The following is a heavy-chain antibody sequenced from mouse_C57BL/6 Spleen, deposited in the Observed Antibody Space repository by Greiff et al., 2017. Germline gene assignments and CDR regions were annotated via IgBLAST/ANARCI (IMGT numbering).Heavy chain of an antibody. Sequence: QVHVKQPGAELVRPGSSVKLSCKASGYTFTSYWMHWVKQRPIQGLEWIGNINPSDSETHYNQKFKDKATLTVDKSSSTAYMQLSSLTSEDSAVYYCARQRLYGSYYFDYWGQGTTLTVSS. CDR2: INPSDSET. CDR3: ARQRLYGSYYFDY. CDR1: GYTFTSYW. V-gene: IGHV1-52*01. J-gene: IGHJ2*01. D-gene: IGHD1-1*01.